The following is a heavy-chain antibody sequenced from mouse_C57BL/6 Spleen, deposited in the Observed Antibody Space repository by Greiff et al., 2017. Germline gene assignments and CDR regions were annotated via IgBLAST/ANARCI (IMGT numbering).Heavy chain of an antibody. J-gene: IGHJ3*01. CDR2: ISSGGSYT. D-gene: IGHD1-1*01. CDR1: GFTFSSYG. CDR3: ARHEDYGSSYEGPAWFAY. V-gene: IGHV5-6*01. Sequence: EVHLVESGGDLVKPGGSLKLSCAASGFTFSSYGMSWVRQTPDKRLEWVATISSGGSYTYYPDSVKGRFTISRDNAKNTLYLQMSSLKSEDTAMYYCARHEDYGSSYEGPAWFAYWGQVTLVTVSA.